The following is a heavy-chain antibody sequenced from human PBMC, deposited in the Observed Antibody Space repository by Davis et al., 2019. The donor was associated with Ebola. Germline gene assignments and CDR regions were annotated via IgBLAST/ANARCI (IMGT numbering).Heavy chain of an antibody. J-gene: IGHJ6*02. V-gene: IGHV4-59*01. CDR3: ARGHYYGSGSSIDGNYGMDV. CDR2: IYYSGST. D-gene: IGHD3-10*01. Sequence: PSETLSLTCTVSGGSISSYYWSWIRQPPGKGLEWIGYIYYSGSTNYNPSLKSRVTISVDTSKNQFSLKLSSVTAADTAVYYCARGHYYGSGSSIDGNYGMDVWGQGTTVTVSS. CDR1: GGSISSYY.